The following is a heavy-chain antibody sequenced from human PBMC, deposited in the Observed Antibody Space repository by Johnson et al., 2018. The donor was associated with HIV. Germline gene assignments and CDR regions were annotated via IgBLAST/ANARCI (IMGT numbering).Heavy chain of an antibody. D-gene: IGHD5-18*01. CDR3: ARGRGRGGYSYGRGDAFDI. CDR2: IRYDGSNK. CDR1: GFTFSSYW. Sequence: QVQLVESGGGLVQPGGSLRLSCAASGFTFSSYWMSWVRQAPGKGLEWVAFIRYDGSNKYYADSVKGRFTIFRDNSKNSLYLQMNSLRAEGTAVYYCARGRGRGGYSYGRGDAFDIWGQGTMVTVSS. V-gene: IGHV3-30*02. J-gene: IGHJ3*02.